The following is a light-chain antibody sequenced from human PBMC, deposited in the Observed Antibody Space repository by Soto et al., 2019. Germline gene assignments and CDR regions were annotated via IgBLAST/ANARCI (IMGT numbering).Light chain of an antibody. J-gene: IGLJ1*01. CDR2: DVA. CDR1: SSDVGGYDH. V-gene: IGLV2-11*01. CDR3: CSSADSYTFI. Sequence: QSALTQPRSVSGSPGQSVTISCTGTSSDVGGYDHVSWHQYHPDKAPKLIIYDVAKRPSGVPGRFSGSKSGNTAPLTISGLQAEDGADYYCCSSADSYTFIFGSGTKVTVL.